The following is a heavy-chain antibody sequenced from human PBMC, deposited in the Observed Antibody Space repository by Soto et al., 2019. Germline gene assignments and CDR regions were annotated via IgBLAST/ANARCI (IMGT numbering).Heavy chain of an antibody. J-gene: IGHJ6*02. CDR3: ASGNSSGWDYYYHYGMDV. CDR1: GGSISSGGYS. Sequence: SETLSLTCAVSGGSISSGGYSWSWIRQPPGKGLEWIGSIYYSGSTYYNPSLKSRVTISVDTSKNQFSLKLSSVTAADTAVYYCASGNSSGWDYYYHYGMDVWGQGTTVTVSS. V-gene: IGHV4-30-2*03. CDR2: IYYSGST. D-gene: IGHD6-19*01.